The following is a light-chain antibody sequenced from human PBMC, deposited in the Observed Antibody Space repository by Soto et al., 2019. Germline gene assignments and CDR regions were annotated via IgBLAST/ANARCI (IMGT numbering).Light chain of an antibody. V-gene: IGKV2-30*01. CDR3: MQGSHWPYS. CDR1: QSVVYDDGNTY. J-gene: IGKJ2*03. CDR2: NVS. Sequence: VVMTQSPLSLPVTLGQPASISCRSSQSVVYDDGNTYLNWFQQRPGQSPRRLINNVSDRDSGVXDXXSGSGSGTDFTLKISRVEAEDLGVYYCMQGSHWPYSFGQGTKLEIE.